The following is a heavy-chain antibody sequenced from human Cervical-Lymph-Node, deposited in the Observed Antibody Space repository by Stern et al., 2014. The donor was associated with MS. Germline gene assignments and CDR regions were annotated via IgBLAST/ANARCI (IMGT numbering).Heavy chain of an antibody. CDR1: GFSFSRYA. CDR3: ASAYSSSHYYFDY. D-gene: IGHD6-13*01. CDR2: IWYDGSNP. V-gene: IGHV3-33*01. Sequence: VHLVESGGGVVQPGRSLRLSCAASGFSFSRYAMHWVRQAPGKGLEWVALIWYDGSNPYYADSVTGRFTISRANFKNTLYLQMNSLRAEDTAVYYCASAYSSSHYYFDYWGQGTLVTVSS. J-gene: IGHJ4*02.